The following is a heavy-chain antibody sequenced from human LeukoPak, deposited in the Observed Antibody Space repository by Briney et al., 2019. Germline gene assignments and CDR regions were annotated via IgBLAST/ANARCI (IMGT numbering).Heavy chain of an antibody. CDR1: GFTFSSYE. J-gene: IGHJ6*04. CDR3: AKLGMTMIGGV. V-gene: IGHV3-48*03. Sequence: GGSLRLSCAASGFTFSSYEMNWVRQAPGKGLEWVSYISSSGSTIYYADSVKGRFTISRDNAKHSLYLQMNRLRAEGTAVYYCAKLGMTMIGGVWGKGTTVTISS. CDR2: ISSSGSTI. D-gene: IGHD3-10*02.